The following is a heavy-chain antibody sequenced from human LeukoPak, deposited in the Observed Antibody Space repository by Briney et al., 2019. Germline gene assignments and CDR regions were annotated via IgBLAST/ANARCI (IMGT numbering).Heavy chain of an antibody. CDR2: ISSSGNTI. D-gene: IGHD4-17*01. CDR1: GFTFSSYE. CDR3: ARERIYGDCFDY. Sequence: PGGSLRLSCAASGFTFSSYEFNWVRQVPGKGLEWVSYISSSGNTIYYADSVKGRFTVSRDNAKNSLFLQMNGLRAEDTAIYYCARERIYGDCFDYWGQGALVTVSS. J-gene: IGHJ4*02. V-gene: IGHV3-48*03.